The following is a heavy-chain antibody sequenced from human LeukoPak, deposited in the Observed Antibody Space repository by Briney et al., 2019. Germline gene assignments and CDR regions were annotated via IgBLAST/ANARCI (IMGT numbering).Heavy chain of an antibody. J-gene: IGHJ2*01. CDR2: ISGSGGST. CDR3: ATEGGYCSGGSCYYWYFDL. D-gene: IGHD2-15*01. CDR1: GFTFSSYA. V-gene: IGHV3-23*01. Sequence: GGSLRLSCAASGFTFSSYAMSWVRQAPGKGLEWVSAISGSGGSTYYADSVKGRFTISRDNSKNTLYLQMNSLRAEDTAVYYCATEGGYCSGGSCYYWYFDLWGRGTLVTVSS.